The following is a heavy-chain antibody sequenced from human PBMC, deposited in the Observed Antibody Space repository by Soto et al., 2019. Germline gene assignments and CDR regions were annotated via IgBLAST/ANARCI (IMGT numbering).Heavy chain of an antibody. V-gene: IGHV4-31*03. J-gene: IGHJ4*02. D-gene: IGHD3-16*02. CDR3: ARGPVITFGGVIVEAGGPEGFDY. Sequence: QVQLQESGPGLVKPSQTLSLTCTVSGGSISSGGYYWSWIRQHPGKGLEWIGYIYYSGSTYYNPSLKSRVTISVYTSKNQFSLKLSSVTAADTAVYYCARGPVITFGGVIVEAGGPEGFDYWGQGTLVTVSS. CDR2: IYYSGST. CDR1: GGSISSGGYY.